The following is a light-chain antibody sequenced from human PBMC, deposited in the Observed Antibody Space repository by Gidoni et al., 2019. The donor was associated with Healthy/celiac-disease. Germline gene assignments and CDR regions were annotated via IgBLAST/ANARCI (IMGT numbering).Light chain of an antibody. CDR2: GAS. Sequence: EIVLTQSPGTLSLSPGERATLSCRASQSVSSSYLAWYQQKPGQAPRLLIYGASSRAAGIPDRFGGSGSGTDFTLTISRLEPEDFAVYYCQQYGSPFGQGTKVEIK. V-gene: IGKV3-20*01. CDR1: QSVSSSY. CDR3: QQYGSP. J-gene: IGKJ1*01.